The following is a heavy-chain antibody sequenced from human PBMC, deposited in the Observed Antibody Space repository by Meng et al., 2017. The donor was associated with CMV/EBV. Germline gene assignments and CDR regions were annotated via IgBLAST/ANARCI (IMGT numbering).Heavy chain of an antibody. V-gene: IGHV6-1*01. D-gene: IGHD1-26*01. CDR1: GDSVSSNGAA. CDR3: TGDAYSGSSSLGLGC. CDR2: TYYRSKWYN. J-gene: IGHJ4*02. Sequence: SETLSLTCAISGDSVSSNGAAWNWIRQSPSRGLEWLGRTYYRSKWYNDYAVSVKSRITINPDTSKNQFSLQLNSVTPEDTAVYYCTGDAYSGSSSLGLGCWGQGTLVTVSS.